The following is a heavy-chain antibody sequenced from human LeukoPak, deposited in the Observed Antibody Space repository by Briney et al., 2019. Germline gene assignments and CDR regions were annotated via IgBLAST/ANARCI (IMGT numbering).Heavy chain of an antibody. CDR2: IYYSGST. D-gene: IGHD3-22*01. CDR3: ARASSGAPRLGFDP. Sequence: PSQTLSLTCTVSGGSISSGGYYWSWIRQHPGKGLEWIGYIYYSGSTYYNPSLKSRLTTSLDTSKNQFSLNLSSVTAADTAVYYCARASSGAPRLGFDPWGQGTLVTVSS. V-gene: IGHV4-31*03. J-gene: IGHJ5*02. CDR1: GGSISSGGYY.